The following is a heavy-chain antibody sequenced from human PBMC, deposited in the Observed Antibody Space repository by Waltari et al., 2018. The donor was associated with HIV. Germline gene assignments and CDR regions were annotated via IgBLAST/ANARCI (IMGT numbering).Heavy chain of an antibody. J-gene: IGHJ6*02. CDR1: GVKVNNYY. Sequence: DVQLRESGGARIQPGESLRLSWFVSGVKVNNYYLTWIRQARVMGLEWVSVLYSGGTAYYAESVKGRFNISRDNSKNILYLQMNRLRVEDTAVYFCARDAYSDFWNGYSYSGMDVWGQGTTVTVS. D-gene: IGHD3-3*01. CDR2: LYSGGTA. CDR3: ARDAYSDFWNGYSYSGMDV. V-gene: IGHV3-53*01.